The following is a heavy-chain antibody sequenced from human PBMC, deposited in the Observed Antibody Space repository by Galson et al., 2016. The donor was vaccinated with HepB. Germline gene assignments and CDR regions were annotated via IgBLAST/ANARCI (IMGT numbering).Heavy chain of an antibody. CDR1: GISVSSYA. D-gene: IGHD5-18*01. J-gene: IGHJ4*02. V-gene: IGHV3-23*01. Sequence: SLRLSCAASGISVSSYAMSRVRQAPRKGLEWVSGMIGSGGSTNYGDSVRGRFTISRDNSKNTLYLPMNSLRAEDTAVYYCANGGGYSYATRVDYWGQGTLVTVSS. CDR3: ANGGGYSYATRVDY. CDR2: MIGSGGST.